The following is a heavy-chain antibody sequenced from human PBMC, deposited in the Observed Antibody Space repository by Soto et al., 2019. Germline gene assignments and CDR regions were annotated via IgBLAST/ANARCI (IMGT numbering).Heavy chain of an antibody. J-gene: IGHJ6*02. Sequence: ASVKVSCKASGYTFTSYAMHWVRQAPGQRLEWMGGFDPEDGETIYAQKFQGRVTMTEDTSTDTAYMELSSLRSEDTAVYYCATGLVNYYGMDVWGQGTTVTVSS. CDR2: FDPEDGET. CDR3: ATGLVNYYGMDV. D-gene: IGHD6-19*01. CDR1: GYTFTSYA. V-gene: IGHV1-24*01.